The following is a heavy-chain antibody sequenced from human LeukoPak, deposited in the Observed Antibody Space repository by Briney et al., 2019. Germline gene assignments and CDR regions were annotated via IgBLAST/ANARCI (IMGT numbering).Heavy chain of an antibody. CDR2: ISAYNGNT. J-gene: IGHJ4*02. CDR3: ARGLVVPAAMGEFDY. CDR1: GYTFISYG. V-gene: IGHV1-18*01. D-gene: IGHD2-2*01. Sequence: ASVKVSCKASGYTFISYGISWVRQAPGQGLEWMGWISAYNGNTNYAQKLQGRVTMTTDTSTSTAYMELRSLRSDDTAVYYCARGLVVPAAMGEFDYWGQGTLIAVSS.